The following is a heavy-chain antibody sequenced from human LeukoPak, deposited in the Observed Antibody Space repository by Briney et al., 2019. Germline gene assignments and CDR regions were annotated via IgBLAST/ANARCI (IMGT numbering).Heavy chain of an antibody. CDR2: INHSGST. V-gene: IGHV4-34*01. J-gene: IGHJ5*02. D-gene: IGHD1-1*01. Sequence: SETLSLTCAVYGGSFSGYYWSWIRQPPGKGLEWIGEINHSGSTNYNPSLKSRVTISVDTSKNQFSLKLSSVTAADTAVYYCARGQLHETGSNWFDPWGQGTLVTVSS. CDR3: ARGQLHETGSNWFDP. CDR1: GGSFSGYY.